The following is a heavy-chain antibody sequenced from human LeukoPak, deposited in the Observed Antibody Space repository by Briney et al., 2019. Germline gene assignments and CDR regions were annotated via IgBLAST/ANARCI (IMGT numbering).Heavy chain of an antibody. J-gene: IGHJ4*02. CDR1: GFIFNTYA. V-gene: IGHV3-23*01. Sequence: GGSLRLSCEAFGFIFNTYAMSWFRQAPGKGLEWVSAIRGSGVSRFYADSVKGRFTISRDNSKNTLYLQLNSLRVEDTAMYYCAKNPLGKELGPYQFDYSGQGTLVTVSS. D-gene: IGHD1-26*01. CDR2: IRGSGVSR. CDR3: AKNPLGKELGPYQFDY.